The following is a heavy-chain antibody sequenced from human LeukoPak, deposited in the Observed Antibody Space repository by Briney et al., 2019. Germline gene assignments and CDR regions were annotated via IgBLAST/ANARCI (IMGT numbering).Heavy chain of an antibody. Sequence: ASVKVSCKASGYTFTAYYMHWLRQAPGQGLEWMGIINPSGTSTIYAQKFQGRVTMTRDTSTSTDYMELSSLRFEDTAVYYCARDNSVADTGWWFDPWGQGTLATVSS. J-gene: IGHJ5*02. CDR2: INPSGTST. V-gene: IGHV1-46*01. CDR1: GYTFTAYY. D-gene: IGHD6-19*01. CDR3: ARDNSVADTGWWFDP.